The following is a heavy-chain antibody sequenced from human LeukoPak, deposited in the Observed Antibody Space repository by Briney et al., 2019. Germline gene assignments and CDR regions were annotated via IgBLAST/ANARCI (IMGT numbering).Heavy chain of an antibody. J-gene: IGHJ4*02. V-gene: IGHV3-7*04. CDR3: ARGGGSFYNY. Sequence: PGGSLRLSCTASGLTISNYWMSWVRQAPGKGLEWVANIKQDGSERYYVDSVKGRFTISRDNAKNSLYLQMNSLRVEDTAVYYCARGGGSFYNYWGQGTLVTVSS. D-gene: IGHD2-15*01. CDR1: GLTISNYW. CDR2: IKQDGSER.